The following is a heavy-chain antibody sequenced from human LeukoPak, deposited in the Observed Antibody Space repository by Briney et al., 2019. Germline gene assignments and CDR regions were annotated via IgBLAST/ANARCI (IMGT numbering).Heavy chain of an antibody. CDR1: GFTISNYW. Sequence: GGSLRLSCAVSGFTISNYWMSWVRQAPGKGLEWVATIKQDGSVEFYVDSVKGQFTISRDSAKNSLYLQMNSLRDDDTAVYYCARDLFDYWGQGTLVTVSS. J-gene: IGHJ4*02. V-gene: IGHV3-7*01. CDR2: IKQDGSVE. CDR3: ARDLFDY.